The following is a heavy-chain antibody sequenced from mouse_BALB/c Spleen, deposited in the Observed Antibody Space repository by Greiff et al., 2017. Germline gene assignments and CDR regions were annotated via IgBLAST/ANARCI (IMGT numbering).Heavy chain of an antibody. CDR3: ARDGPSFYAMDY. CDR2: ISYDGSN. J-gene: IGHJ4*01. Sequence: EVKLLESGPGLVKPSQSLSLTCSVTGYSITSGYYWNWIRQFPGNKLEWMGYISYDGSNNYNPSLKNRISITRDTSKNQFFLKLNSVTTEDTATYYCARDGPSFYAMDYWGQGTSVTVSS. CDR1: GYSITSGYY. V-gene: IGHV3-6*02.